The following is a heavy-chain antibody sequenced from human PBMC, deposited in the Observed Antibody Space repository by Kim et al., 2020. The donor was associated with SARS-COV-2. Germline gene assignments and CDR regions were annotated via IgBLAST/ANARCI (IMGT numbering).Heavy chain of an antibody. D-gene: IGHD5-12*01. V-gene: IGHV4-59*09. J-gene: IGHJ4*02. CDR2: T. Sequence: TNYNPSLTSRVTRSVDTTKNQFSLNLTSVTPADTAVYYCARGGVATIWSYWGQGTLVTVSS. CDR3: ARGGVATIWSY.